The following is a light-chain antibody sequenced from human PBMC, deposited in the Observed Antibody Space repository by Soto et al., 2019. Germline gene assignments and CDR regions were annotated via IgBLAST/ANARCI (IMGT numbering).Light chain of an antibody. CDR2: ENN. CDR1: NFNIGNND. Sequence: QSVLTQPPSVSAAPGQKVTISCSGSNFNIGNNDVSWYQQLPGTAPTLLIYENNKRPSGVPDRFSGSKSGTSATLGITGLQTGDEADYYCGTWDSRLSAVFGTGTKVTVL. V-gene: IGLV1-51*02. CDR3: GTWDSRLSAV. J-gene: IGLJ1*01.